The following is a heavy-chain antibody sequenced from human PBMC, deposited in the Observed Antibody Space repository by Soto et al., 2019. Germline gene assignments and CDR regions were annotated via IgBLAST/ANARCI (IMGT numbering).Heavy chain of an antibody. CDR3: ARVEAGGDLFDH. Sequence: QVQLQESGPGLVKPSQTLSLTCTVSGGSISTGGYYWSWIRQHPGKGLDWIGYSYNTGSTYFNPSLKSRVAISIYTSKSQFSLKLSSVTAADTAVYYCARVEAGGDLFDHWGQGTLVTVSS. D-gene: IGHD4-17*01. CDR2: SYNTGST. J-gene: IGHJ4*02. CDR1: GGSISTGGYY. V-gene: IGHV4-31*03.